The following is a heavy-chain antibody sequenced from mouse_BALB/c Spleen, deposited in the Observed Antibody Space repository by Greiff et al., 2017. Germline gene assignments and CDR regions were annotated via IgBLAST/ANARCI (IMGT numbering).Heavy chain of an antibody. CDR2: ISYSGST. CDR1: GYSITSDYA. D-gene: IGHD1-1*01. CDR3: ARGHCGSRASYAMDY. Sequence: EVKLQESGPGLVKPSQSLSLTCTVTGYSITSDYAWNWIRQFPGNKLEWMGYISYSGSTSYNPSLKSRISITRDTSKNQFFLQLNSVTTEDTATYYCARGHCGSRASYAMDYWGQGTSVTVSS. J-gene: IGHJ4*01. V-gene: IGHV3-2*02.